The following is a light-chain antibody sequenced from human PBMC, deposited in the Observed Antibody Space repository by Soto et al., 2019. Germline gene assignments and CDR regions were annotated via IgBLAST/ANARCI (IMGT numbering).Light chain of an antibody. CDR2: DVS. J-gene: IGLJ1*01. V-gene: IGLV2-14*01. CDR1: SSDVGGYNY. Sequence: LTQPASVSGSPGQSITISCTGTSSDVGGYNYVSWYQQHPGKAPKLMIYDVSNRPSGVSNRFSGSKSGNTASLTISGLQAEDEADYYSSSYTSSSTLGVFGTGTEVTV. CDR3: SSYTSSSTLGV.